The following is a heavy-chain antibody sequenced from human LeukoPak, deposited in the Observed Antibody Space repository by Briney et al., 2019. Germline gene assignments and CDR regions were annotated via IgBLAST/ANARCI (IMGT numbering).Heavy chain of an antibody. Sequence: PSETLSLTCTVSGGSISSYYWSWIRQPPVKGLEWIGYIYYSGSTNYNPSLKSRVTISVDTSKNQFSLKLSSVTAADTAVYYCARHSKPSIAARRNWFDPWGQGTLVTVSS. CDR1: GGSISSYY. D-gene: IGHD6-6*01. CDR2: IYYSGST. V-gene: IGHV4-59*08. J-gene: IGHJ5*02. CDR3: ARHSKPSIAARRNWFDP.